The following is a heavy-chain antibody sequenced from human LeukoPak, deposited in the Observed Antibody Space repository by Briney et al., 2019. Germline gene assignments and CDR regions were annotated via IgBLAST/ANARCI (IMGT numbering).Heavy chain of an antibody. CDR3: ARGNTYFDY. Sequence: PGGSLRLSCAASGFTFRSYEMNWVRQAPGKGLEWVSFIITGDSTISYADSVKGRFTISRDNAKNSLFLQMNSLRAEDTAVYYCARGNTYFDYWGQGTLVTVSS. CDR1: GFTFRSYE. J-gene: IGHJ4*02. V-gene: IGHV3-48*03. D-gene: IGHD3-10*01. CDR2: IITGDSTI.